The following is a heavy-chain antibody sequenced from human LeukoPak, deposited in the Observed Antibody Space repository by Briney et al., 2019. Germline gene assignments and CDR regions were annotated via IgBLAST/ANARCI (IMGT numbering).Heavy chain of an antibody. Sequence: ASVKVSCKASGYTFTGYYMHWVRQAPGQGLEWMGIINPSGGSTSYAQKFQGRVTMTRDTSTSTVYMELSSLRSEDTAVYYCARGAYDSSGYYFRLLWSILDWFDPWGQGTLVTVSS. D-gene: IGHD3-22*01. J-gene: IGHJ5*02. CDR3: ARGAYDSSGYYFRLLWSILDWFDP. V-gene: IGHV1-46*01. CDR2: INPSGGST. CDR1: GYTFTGYY.